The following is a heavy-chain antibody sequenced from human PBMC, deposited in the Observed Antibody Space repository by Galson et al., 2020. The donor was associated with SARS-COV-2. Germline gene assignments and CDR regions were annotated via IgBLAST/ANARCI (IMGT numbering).Heavy chain of an antibody. CDR3: ARVYYGDKVDL. Sequence: ASVKVSCKASGYRFTDYYMHWVRQAPGQGLEWMGWINHNSGGAVSAQAFQGRLTLTTDTSITTAYLQLSSLTSADTAVYYCARVYYGDKVDLWGQGTLVAVSS. D-gene: IGHD3-10*01. CDR1: GYRFTDYY. V-gene: IGHV1-2*02. J-gene: IGHJ5*02. CDR2: INHNSGGA.